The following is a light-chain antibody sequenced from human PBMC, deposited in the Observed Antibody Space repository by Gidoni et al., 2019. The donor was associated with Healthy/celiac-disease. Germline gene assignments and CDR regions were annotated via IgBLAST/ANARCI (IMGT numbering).Light chain of an antibody. CDR2: WAS. V-gene: IGKV4-1*01. CDR1: QSVLYSSNNKNY. Sequence: DLVMTPSPDSLAVSLGERATINFKSSQSVLYSSNNKNYLAWYQQKPGQPPKLLIYWASTRESGVPDRFSGSGSGTDFTLTISSLQAEDVAVYYCQQYYSTPQTFGQGTKLEIK. J-gene: IGKJ2*01. CDR3: QQYYSTPQT.